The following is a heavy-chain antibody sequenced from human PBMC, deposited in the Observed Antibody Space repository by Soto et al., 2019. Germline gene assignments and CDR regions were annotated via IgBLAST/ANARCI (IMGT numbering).Heavy chain of an antibody. CDR3: AKERAIFGLAVDY. D-gene: IGHD3-3*01. CDR1: LFTFSSYA. Sequence: SLRLSCSASLFTFSSYAMSWVRHSPVKGLEWVSAISGSGGSTYYADSVKGRFTISRDNSKNTLYLQMNSLRAEDTAVYYCAKERAIFGLAVDYWGQGTLVTVSS. V-gene: IGHV3-23*01. CDR2: ISGSGGST. J-gene: IGHJ4*02.